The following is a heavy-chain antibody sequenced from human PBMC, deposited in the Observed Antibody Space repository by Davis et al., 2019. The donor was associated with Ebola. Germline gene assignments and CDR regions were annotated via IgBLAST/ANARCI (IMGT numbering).Heavy chain of an antibody. CDR2: IGHGGSER. V-gene: IGHV3-7*01. CDR3: AREMWWRLDQ. Sequence: GESLKISCVDSDFTFSIHWMAWVRQAPGKGLEWLTKIGHGGSERRYVDSVKGRFTISRDDVSRSLHLEMTNLRPEDTGVYYCAREMWWRLDQWGQGTLVTVSS. J-gene: IGHJ4*02. D-gene: IGHD2-21*01. CDR1: DFTFSIHW.